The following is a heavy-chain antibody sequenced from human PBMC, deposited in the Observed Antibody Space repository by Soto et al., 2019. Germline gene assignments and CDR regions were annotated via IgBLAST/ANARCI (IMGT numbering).Heavy chain of an antibody. CDR3: AKFGMATTKRSPPYYIDY. Sequence: PGGSLRLSCTASGFTFGTYVMNWVRQAPGKGLEWVSSISGSGGGTYYADSVKGRFTFSRDNSKNTLYLQMNSLRAEDTAVYYCAKFGMATTKRSPPYYIDYWGQGALVTVSS. J-gene: IGHJ4*02. D-gene: IGHD1-1*01. CDR2: ISGSGGGT. CDR1: GFTFGTYV. V-gene: IGHV3-23*01.